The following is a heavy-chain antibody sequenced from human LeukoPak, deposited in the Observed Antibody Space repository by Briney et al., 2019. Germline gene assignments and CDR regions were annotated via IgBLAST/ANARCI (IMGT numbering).Heavy chain of an antibody. J-gene: IGHJ4*02. CDR1: GGSLSSYY. V-gene: IGHV4-59*01. Sequence: SETLSLTCTVSGGSLSSYYWSWIRQPPGKGLEWMGYIYYSGSTNYNPSLKSRVTISVDTSKNQFSLKLSSGSAADRAVYYCARGSYYYDSSGFGYWGQGTLVTVSS. D-gene: IGHD3-22*01. CDR2: IYYSGST. CDR3: ARGSYYYDSSGFGY.